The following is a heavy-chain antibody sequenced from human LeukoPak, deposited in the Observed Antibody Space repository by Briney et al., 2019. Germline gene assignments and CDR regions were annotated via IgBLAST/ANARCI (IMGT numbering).Heavy chain of an antibody. CDR1: GDSINSLDL. J-gene: IGHJ4*02. CDR3: AGLVGRYSSGLYYYYFDY. D-gene: IGHD3-22*01. CDR2: MYLSGTT. Sequence: SGTLSLTCTVSGDSINSLDLWSWVRQPPGKGLEWIGEMYLSGTTHSNPSVKSRVTISIDKSKNQFFLNLSSVTAADTAAYYCAGLVGRYSSGLYYYYFDYWGQGTLVTVSS. V-gene: IGHV4-4*02.